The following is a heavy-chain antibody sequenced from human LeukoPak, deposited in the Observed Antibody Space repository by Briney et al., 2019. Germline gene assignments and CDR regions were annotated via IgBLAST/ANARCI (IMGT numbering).Heavy chain of an antibody. D-gene: IGHD3-10*01. CDR3: ARGLYGPDY. CDR1: GSTFSSYW. J-gene: IGHJ4*02. Sequence: GPLRLSCAASGSTFSSYWMHWVRQAPGKGLVWVSRINNDGGDTVYADSVKGRFTISRDNAKNTLYLQMNSLRAEDTAVYYCARGLYGPDYWGQGTLVTVSS. V-gene: IGHV3-74*01. CDR2: INNDGGDT.